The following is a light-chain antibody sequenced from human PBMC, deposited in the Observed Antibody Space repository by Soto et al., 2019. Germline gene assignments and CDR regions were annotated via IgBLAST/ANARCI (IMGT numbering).Light chain of an antibody. CDR3: QQYHKAPPYT. CDR1: QDISIY. V-gene: IGKV1-33*01. J-gene: IGKJ2*01. Sequence: DIQMTQSPSSLSASVGDSVTITCQTSQDISIYLNWYQQKPGKAPNLLIYDASNLETGVPSRFSGSGSGTHFTFTISGLQPEDFATYYCQQYHKAPPYTFGQGTKLEI. CDR2: DAS.